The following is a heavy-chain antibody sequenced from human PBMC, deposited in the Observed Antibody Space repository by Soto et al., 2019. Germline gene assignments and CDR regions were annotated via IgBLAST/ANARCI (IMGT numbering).Heavy chain of an antibody. V-gene: IGHV1-46*01. J-gene: IGHJ4*02. CDR3: ARGGHVVVVTAALDY. CDR2: VNPSGGHT. Sequence: ASVKVSCKASGYTFTSYYIHWVRQAPGQGLEWVGTVNPSGGHTTYAQHFLGRVTMTRDTSTSTLYMELTSLTSDDTAIYYCARGGHVVVVTAALDYWGQGTLVTVSS. CDR1: GYTFTSYY. D-gene: IGHD2-21*02.